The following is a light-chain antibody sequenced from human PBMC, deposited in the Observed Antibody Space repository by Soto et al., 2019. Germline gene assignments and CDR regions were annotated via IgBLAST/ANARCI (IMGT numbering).Light chain of an antibody. Sequence: DIQMTQSPSSLSAFVGDRVTITCRASQDIANDLGWYQQKPGKAPKRLIYAASNLQSGVPSRFSGSRSGTDFTLTIRSLQPEDFATYYCLQYKTYSRTFGQGTKVEIK. J-gene: IGKJ1*01. V-gene: IGKV1-17*01. CDR2: AAS. CDR1: QDIAND. CDR3: LQYKTYSRT.